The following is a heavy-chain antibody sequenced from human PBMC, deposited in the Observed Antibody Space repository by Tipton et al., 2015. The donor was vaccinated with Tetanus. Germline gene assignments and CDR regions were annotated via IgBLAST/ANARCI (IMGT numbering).Heavy chain of an antibody. CDR1: GFTFSSYS. Sequence: GSLRLSCVGSGFTFSSYSMNWVRQAPGRGLEWLSSISSTTAYIYYADSVKGRFTISRDNAHNSLFLHMNSLGAEDTAVYFCASGSSLDYWGQGALVTVSS. V-gene: IGHV3-21*01. D-gene: IGHD6-6*01. CDR3: ASGSSLDY. J-gene: IGHJ4*02. CDR2: ISSTTAYI.